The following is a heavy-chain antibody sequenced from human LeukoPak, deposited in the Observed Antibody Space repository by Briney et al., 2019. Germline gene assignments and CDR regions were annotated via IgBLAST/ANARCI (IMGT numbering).Heavy chain of an antibody. D-gene: IGHD1-26*01. J-gene: IGHJ4*02. V-gene: IGHV3-11*01. CDR3: ARHVGGLDY. CDR1: GFNFDAYY. CDR2: ISSSGNTK. Sequence: GGSLRLSCVASGFNFDAYYMNWIRQTPGKGLEWIAYISSSGNTKWYADSVKGRLAISRDDAKRSLYLEMNSLRVDDTGVYFCARHVGGLDYWGPGTKVIVSS.